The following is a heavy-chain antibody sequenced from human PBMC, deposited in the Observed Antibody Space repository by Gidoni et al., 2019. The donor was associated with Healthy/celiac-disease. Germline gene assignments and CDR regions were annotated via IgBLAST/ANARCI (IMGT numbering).Heavy chain of an antibody. Sequence: QVQLQQWGAGLLKPSETLSLTCAVYGGSFSGYYWSWIRQPPGKGLEWIGEINHSGSTNYNPSLKSRVTISVDTSKNQFSLKLSSVTAADTAVYYCARGPRGNIVVVVAAMGAYFDYWGQGTLVTVSS. CDR3: ARGPRGNIVVVVAAMGAYFDY. CDR1: GGSFSGYY. D-gene: IGHD2-15*01. V-gene: IGHV4-34*01. CDR2: INHSGST. J-gene: IGHJ4*02.